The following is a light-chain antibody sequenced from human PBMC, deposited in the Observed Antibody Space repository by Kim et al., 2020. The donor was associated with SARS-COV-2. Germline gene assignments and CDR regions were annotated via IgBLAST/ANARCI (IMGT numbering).Light chain of an antibody. J-gene: IGKJ4*01. CDR1: QSISSY. CDR2: AAS. V-gene: IGKV1-39*01. CDR3: QQSYSTPVT. Sequence: ASVGDRVTITCRASQSISSYLNWYQQKPGKAPKLLIYAASSLQSGVPSRFSGSGSGTDFNLTISSLQPEDFATYYCQQSYSTPVTFGGGTKVDIK.